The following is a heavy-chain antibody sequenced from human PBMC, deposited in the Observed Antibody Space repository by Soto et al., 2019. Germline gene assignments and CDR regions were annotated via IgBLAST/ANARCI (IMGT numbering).Heavy chain of an antibody. CDR1: GGTFRNSA. J-gene: IGHJ6*02. Sequence: QVQLEQSGAEVKKPGSSVKVSCKASGGTFRNSAFSWVRQAPGQGLEWMGGIMPIFRTPDYAQKFQGRVTITADESXXXTXXEWSGRRSDDTAVYYGARDNERPQGGGNYYCILDGWGHGTAVTVSS. V-gene: IGHV1-69*12. D-gene: IGHD6-25*01. CDR2: IMPIFRTP. CDR3: ARDNERPQGGGNYYCILDG.